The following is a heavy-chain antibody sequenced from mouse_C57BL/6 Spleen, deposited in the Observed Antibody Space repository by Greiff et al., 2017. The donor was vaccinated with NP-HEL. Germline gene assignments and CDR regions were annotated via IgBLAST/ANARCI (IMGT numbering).Heavy chain of an antibody. Sequence: QVQLQQSGPGLVQPSQSLSITCTVSGFSLTSYGVHWVRQSPGKGLEWLGVIWRGGSTDYNAAFMSRLSITKDNSKSQVFFKMNSLQADDTAIYYCAKIRGEGVAKDSYAMDYWGQGTSVTVSS. CDR2: IWRGGST. J-gene: IGHJ4*01. CDR1: GFSLTSYG. V-gene: IGHV2-5*01. D-gene: IGHD1-3*01. CDR3: AKIRGEGVAKDSYAMDY.